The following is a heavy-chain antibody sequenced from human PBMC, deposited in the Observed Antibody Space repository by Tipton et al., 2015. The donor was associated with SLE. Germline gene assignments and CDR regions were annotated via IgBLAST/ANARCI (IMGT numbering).Heavy chain of an antibody. V-gene: IGHV3-9*01. Sequence: RSLRLSCAASGFTFDEYAMHWVRQAPGKGLVWVSGISWNSDRIGYADSVKGRFTISRDNANNSLYLQMNSLKSDDTAVYYCVKDRSGAADYWGQGTLVTVSS. CDR2: ISWNSDRI. CDR3: VKDRSGAADY. CDR1: GFTFDEYA. J-gene: IGHJ4*02. D-gene: IGHD4-17*01.